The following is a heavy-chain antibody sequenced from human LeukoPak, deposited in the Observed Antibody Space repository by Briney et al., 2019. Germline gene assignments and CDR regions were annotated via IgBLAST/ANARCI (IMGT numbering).Heavy chain of an antibody. D-gene: IGHD3-22*01. Sequence: GTSLRLSCAASGFTFSSYGMHWVRQAPGKGLEWVSAISGSGGSTYYADSVKGRFTISRDNSKNTLYLQMNSLRAEDTAVYYCAEPEGGYYDIRPDWGQGTLVTVSS. V-gene: IGHV3-23*01. CDR2: ISGSGGST. CDR1: GFTFSSYG. CDR3: AEPEGGYYDIRPD. J-gene: IGHJ4*02.